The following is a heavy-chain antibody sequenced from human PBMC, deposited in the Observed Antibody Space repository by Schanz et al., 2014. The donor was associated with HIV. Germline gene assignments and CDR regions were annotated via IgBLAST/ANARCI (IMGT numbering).Heavy chain of an antibody. J-gene: IGHJ4*02. CDR1: GFTFSGFA. Sequence: QLLESGGGLVQPGGLLRLSCAASGFTFSGFAMSWVRQTPGKGLEWVSSISSSSTYIYYADSVKGRVTISRDNSKNTLYLQMNNLKTEDTAVYYCAKAGLFFGQLWLGFFDYWGQGAQVTVSS. CDR2: ISSSSTYI. D-gene: IGHD5-18*01. CDR3: AKAGLFFGQLWLGFFDY. V-gene: IGHV3-23*01.